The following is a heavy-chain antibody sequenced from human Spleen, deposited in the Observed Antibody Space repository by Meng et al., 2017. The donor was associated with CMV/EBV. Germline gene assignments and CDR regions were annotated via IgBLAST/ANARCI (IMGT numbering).Heavy chain of an antibody. CDR2: ISWDGGST. D-gene: IGHD1-26*01. CDR3: AKAGLRDWELIAGDAFDI. CDR1: TFDDYT. V-gene: IGHV3-43*01. Sequence: TFDDYTMHWVRQAPGKGLEWVSLISWDGGSTYYADSVKGRFTISRDNSKNSLYLQMNSLRTEDTALYYCAKAGLRDWELIAGDAFDIWGQGTMVTVSS. J-gene: IGHJ3*02.